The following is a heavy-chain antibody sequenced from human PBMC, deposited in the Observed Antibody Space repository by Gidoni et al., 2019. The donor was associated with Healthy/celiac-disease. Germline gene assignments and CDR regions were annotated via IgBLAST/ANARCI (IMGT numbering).Heavy chain of an antibody. CDR3: ARGNYSSSWSSYYYYGMDV. D-gene: IGHD6-13*01. CDR1: GGSFSGYY. V-gene: IGHV4-34*01. J-gene: IGHJ6*02. CDR2: INHSGST. Sequence: QVQLQQWGAGLLKPSETLSLTCAVYGGSFSGYYWSWIRQPPGKGLEWIGEINHSGSTNYNPSLKSRVTISVDTSKNQFSLKLSSVTAADTAVYYCARGNYSSSWSSYYYYGMDVWGQGTTVTVSS.